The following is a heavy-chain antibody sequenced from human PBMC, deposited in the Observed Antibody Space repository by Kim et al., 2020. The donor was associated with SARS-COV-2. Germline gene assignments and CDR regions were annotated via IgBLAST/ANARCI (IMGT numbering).Heavy chain of an antibody. V-gene: IGHV1-18*01. CDR2: ISAYNGNT. Sequence: ASVKVSCKASGYTFTSYGISWVRQAPGQGLEWMGWISAYNGNTNYAQKLQGRVTMTTDTSTSTAYMELRSLRSDDTAVYYCARDLSIAAFAFFDYWGQGTLVTVSS. D-gene: IGHD6-6*01. J-gene: IGHJ4*02. CDR3: ARDLSIAAFAFFDY. CDR1: GYTFTSYG.